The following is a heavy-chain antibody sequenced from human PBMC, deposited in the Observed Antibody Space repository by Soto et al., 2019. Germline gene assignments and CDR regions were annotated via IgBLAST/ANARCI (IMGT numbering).Heavy chain of an antibody. V-gene: IGHV4-31*03. Sequence: QVQLQESVPGLVKPSQTLSLTCTVSSGSISSETYYWSWIRQHPGKGLEWIGYIYYTGSTYYNPSLKSRVTISVDTSKNQFSLKLNSVTAADTAVYYCARATYRVGEAWFDPWGQGTLVTVSS. CDR2: IYYTGST. CDR1: SGSISSETYY. J-gene: IGHJ5*02. CDR3: ARATYRVGEAWFDP. D-gene: IGHD5-12*01.